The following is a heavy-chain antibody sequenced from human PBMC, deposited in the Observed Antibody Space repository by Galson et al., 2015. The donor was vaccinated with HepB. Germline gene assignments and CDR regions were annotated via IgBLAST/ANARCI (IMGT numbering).Heavy chain of an antibody. CDR3: VFLRGYEGKPLDY. CDR1: TFIFSTYS. J-gene: IGHJ4*02. V-gene: IGHV3-48*04. D-gene: IGHD5-12*01. Sequence: SLSLSCAASTFIFSTYSMNWVRQAPGKGLEWVSSISSSSTTIYYADSVKGRFTISRDNAKNSLYLQMNSLRAEDTAVYYGVFLRGYEGKPLDYWGQGTLVTVSS. CDR2: ISSSSTTI.